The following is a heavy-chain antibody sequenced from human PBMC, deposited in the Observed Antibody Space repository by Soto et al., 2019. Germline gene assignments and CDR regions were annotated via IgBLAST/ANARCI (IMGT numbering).Heavy chain of an antibody. CDR3: ARSLRFLEWLLNYYFDY. V-gene: IGHV1-8*01. Sequence: ASVKVSCKASGYTFTSYDINWVRQATGQGLEWMGWMNPNSGNTGYAQKFQGRVTMTRNTSISTAYMELSSLRSEDTAAYYCARSLRFLEWLLNYYFDYWGQGTLVTVSS. J-gene: IGHJ4*02. CDR1: GYTFTSYD. CDR2: MNPNSGNT. D-gene: IGHD3-3*01.